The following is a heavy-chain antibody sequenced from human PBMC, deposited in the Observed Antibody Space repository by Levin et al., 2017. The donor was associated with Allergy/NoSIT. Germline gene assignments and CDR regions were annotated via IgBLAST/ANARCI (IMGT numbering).Heavy chain of an antibody. CDR3: AGEVVTAPTGAFEI. CDR1: GFTFSNYG. Sequence: GESLKISCVASGFTFSNYGMHWVRQAPGKGLEWVAVIWNDGRGKYYIDSVKGRFTISRDNSENTLYLEMNRLRVEDTAVYYCAGEVVTAPTGAFEIWGQGTMVTVS. D-gene: IGHD2-21*02. CDR2: IWNDGRGK. V-gene: IGHV3-33*01. J-gene: IGHJ3*02.